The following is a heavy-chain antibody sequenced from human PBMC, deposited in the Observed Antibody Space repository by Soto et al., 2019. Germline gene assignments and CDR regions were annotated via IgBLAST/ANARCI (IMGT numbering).Heavy chain of an antibody. V-gene: IGHV1-2*04. CDR2: INPNSGGT. D-gene: IGHD4-4*01. Sequence: PSVKVSCKASGYTFTGYYMHWVRQAPGQGREWMGWINPNSGGTNYAQKFQGWVTMTRDTSISTAYMELSRLRSDDTAVYYCARGATVVDYYYMDVWGKGTTVTVSS. CDR1: GYTFTGYY. J-gene: IGHJ6*03. CDR3: ARGATVVDYYYMDV.